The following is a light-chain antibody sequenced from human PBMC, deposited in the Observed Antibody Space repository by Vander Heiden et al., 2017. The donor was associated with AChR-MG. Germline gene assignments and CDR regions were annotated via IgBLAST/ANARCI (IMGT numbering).Light chain of an antibody. CDR1: QILVYSAGNTY. V-gene: IGKV2-30*01. J-gene: IGKJ1*01. CDR3: RQTTHSPTGT. Sequence: VVLTLSPPSLPVTLGQPASISCTSSQILVYSAGNTYLNWIQLRPGPPPSRLIYKVSIRESGGPDRCSGGGSGADFTLKISRVEAEDVGVYYCRQTTHSPTGTFGEGTKVEIK. CDR2: KVS.